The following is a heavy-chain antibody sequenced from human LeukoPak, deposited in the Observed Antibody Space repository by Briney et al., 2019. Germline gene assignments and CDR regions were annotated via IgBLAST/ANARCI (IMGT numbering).Heavy chain of an antibody. D-gene: IGHD5-12*01. CDR1: GGSFSGYY. Sequence: PSETLSLTCAVYGGSFSGYYWSWIRQPPGKGLEWIGEINQSGSTNYNPSLKSRVTISVDTSKNQFSLKLSSVTAADTAVYYCARGSDIVATYSDYYYYMDVWGKGTTVTVSS. CDR3: ARGSDIVATYSDYYYYMDV. CDR2: INQSGST. J-gene: IGHJ6*03. V-gene: IGHV4-34*01.